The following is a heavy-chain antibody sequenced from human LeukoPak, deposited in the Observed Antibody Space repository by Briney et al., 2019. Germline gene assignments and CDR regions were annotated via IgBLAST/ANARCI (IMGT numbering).Heavy chain of an antibody. Sequence: ASVKVSCKASGYTFTSYGISWVRQAPGQGLEWMGWISAYNGNTNYAQKLQGRVTMTTDASTSTAYMELRSLRSDDTAVYYCARRNYVWGSQEERFDYWGQGTLVTVSS. J-gene: IGHJ4*02. CDR2: ISAYNGNT. V-gene: IGHV1-18*01. CDR1: GYTFTSYG. CDR3: ARRNYVWGSQEERFDY. D-gene: IGHD3-16*01.